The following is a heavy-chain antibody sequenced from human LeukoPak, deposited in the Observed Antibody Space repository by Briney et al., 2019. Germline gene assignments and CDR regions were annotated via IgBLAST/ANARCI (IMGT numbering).Heavy chain of an antibody. CDR2: INHSGST. V-gene: IGHV4-34*01. J-gene: IGHJ4*02. D-gene: IGHD1-26*01. CDR1: GGSFSGYY. CDR3: ARLSGGTWQKYYFDY. Sequence: PSETLSLTCAVYGGSFSGYYWSWIRQPPGKGLEWIGEINHSGSTNYNPSLKSRVTISVDTSKNQFSLKLSSVTAADTAAYYCARLSGGTWQKYYFDYWGQGTLVTVSS.